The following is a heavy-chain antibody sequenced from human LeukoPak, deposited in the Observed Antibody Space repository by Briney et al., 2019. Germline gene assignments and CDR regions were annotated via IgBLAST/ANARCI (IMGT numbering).Heavy chain of an antibody. Sequence: PSETLSLTCTVSGGSISSNDYYWDWTRQPPGMRLEYIGSIYYSGSTYYNPSLKSRVTISVDTSKNQFSLKLSSVTAADTAVYYCARHRGSSSLFDYWGQGTLVTVSS. CDR3: ARHRGSSSLFDY. CDR2: IYYSGST. V-gene: IGHV4-39*01. CDR1: GGSISSNDYY. D-gene: IGHD6-6*01. J-gene: IGHJ4*02.